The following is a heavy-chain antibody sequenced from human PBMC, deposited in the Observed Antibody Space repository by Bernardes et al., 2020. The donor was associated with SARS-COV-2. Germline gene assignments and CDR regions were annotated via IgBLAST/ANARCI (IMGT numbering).Heavy chain of an antibody. CDR2: IKSDGSDT. V-gene: IGHV3-74*01. D-gene: IGHD2-15*01. Sequence: GGSLILSCAASGFTFRSYWMHWVRQAPGKGPEWVSRIKSDGSDTAYADSVKGRFIISRDNAKNTLHLQMNSLRAEDTAVYYCASQGYCSGGTCQHYWGQGTLVTVSS. J-gene: IGHJ4*02. CDR1: GFTFRSYW. CDR3: ASQGYCSGGTCQHY.